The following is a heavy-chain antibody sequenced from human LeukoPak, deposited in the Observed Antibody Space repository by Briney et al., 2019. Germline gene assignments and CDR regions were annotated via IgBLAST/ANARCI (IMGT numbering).Heavy chain of an antibody. CDR3: AKGIGDGYSSSWYDY. CDR1: GFTFDDYA. V-gene: IGHV3-9*03. CDR2: ISWNSGSI. J-gene: IGHJ4*02. Sequence: GGSLRLSCAASGFTFDDYAMHWVRQAPGKGLEWVSGISWNSGSIGYADSVKGRFTISRDNAKNSLYLQMNSLRAEDMVFYYCAKGIGDGYSSSWYDYWGQGTLVTVSS. D-gene: IGHD6-13*01.